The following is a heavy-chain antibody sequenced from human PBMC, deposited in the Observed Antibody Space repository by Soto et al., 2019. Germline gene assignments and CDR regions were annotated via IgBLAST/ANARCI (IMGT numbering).Heavy chain of an antibody. CDR2: ITSSSSYI. CDR1: GFTFSLYS. J-gene: IGHJ4*02. Sequence: GGSLRLSCAASGFTFSLYSMIWVRQAPGKGLEWVASITSSSSYIYYEDSLKGRFTISRDNAKNSLFLQLDSLRAEDTAVYFCVRARSTDSRPDYWGQGTQVTVSS. D-gene: IGHD3-22*01. CDR3: VRARSTDSRPDY. V-gene: IGHV3-21*01.